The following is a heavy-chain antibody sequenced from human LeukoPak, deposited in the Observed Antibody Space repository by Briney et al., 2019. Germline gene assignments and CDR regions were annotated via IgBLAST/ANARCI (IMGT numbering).Heavy chain of an antibody. CDR3: ARLYYDFWSGYDKGFDY. CDR1: GYTFTGYY. Sequence: ASVKVSCKASGYTFTGYYMHWVRQAPGQGLEWMGWINPNSGGTNYAQKFQGRVTMTRDTSISTAYMELSRLRSDDTAVYYCARLYYDFWSGYDKGFDYWGQGTPVTVSS. J-gene: IGHJ4*02. CDR2: INPNSGGT. V-gene: IGHV1-2*02. D-gene: IGHD3-3*01.